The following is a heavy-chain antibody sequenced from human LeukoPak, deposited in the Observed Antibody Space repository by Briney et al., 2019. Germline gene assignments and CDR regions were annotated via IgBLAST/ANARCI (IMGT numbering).Heavy chain of an antibody. CDR3: ARVDSSGYYNNDAFDT. J-gene: IGHJ3*02. CDR1: GYTFTSYY. Sequence: ASVKVSCKASGYTFTSYYMHWVRQAPGQGLEWMGIINPSGGSTSYAQKFQGRVTMTRDTSTSTVYMELSSLRSEDTAVYYCARVDSSGYYNNDAFDTWGQGTMVTVSS. D-gene: IGHD3-22*01. V-gene: IGHV1-46*01. CDR2: INPSGGST.